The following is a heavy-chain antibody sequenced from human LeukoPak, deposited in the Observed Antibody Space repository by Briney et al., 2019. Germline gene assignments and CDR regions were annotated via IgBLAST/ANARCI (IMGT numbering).Heavy chain of an antibody. CDR1: GFTFDDYA. Sequence: GRSLRLSCAASGFTFDDYAMHWVRQAPGKGLEWVSGISWNSGSIGYADSVKGRFTISRDNAKNSLYLQMNSLRAEDTALYYCAKDLTRGGYYYYGMDVWAKGPRSPSP. V-gene: IGHV3-9*01. D-gene: IGHD3-9*01. J-gene: IGHJ6*02. CDR2: ISWNSGSI. CDR3: AKDLTRGGYYYYGMDV.